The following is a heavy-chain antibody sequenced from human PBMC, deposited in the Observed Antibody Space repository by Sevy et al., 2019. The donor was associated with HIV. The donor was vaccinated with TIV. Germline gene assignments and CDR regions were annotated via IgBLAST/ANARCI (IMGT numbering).Heavy chain of an antibody. CDR2: ISSSRYNSL. CDR1: GFTFKDYY. CDR3: ARDAGGTHGHYYAMDV. V-gene: IGHV3-11*01. Sequence: GGSLRLSCIASGFTFKDYYMSWIRQAPGKGLEWVSYISSSRYNSLFYSVSVKGRFTISRDNAKNSLFLEMNDLTADDTALYYCARDAGGTHGHYYAMDVWGQGTTVTVSS. D-gene: IGHD1-26*01. J-gene: IGHJ6*02.